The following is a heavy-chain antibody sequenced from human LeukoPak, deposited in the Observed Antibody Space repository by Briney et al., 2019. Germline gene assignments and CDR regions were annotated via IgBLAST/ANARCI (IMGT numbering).Heavy chain of an antibody. CDR3: ARAPLRYSSGWYGVDY. Sequence: VASVKVSCKASGYTFTSYGISWVRQAPGQGLEWMGWISAYNGNTNYAQKLQGRVTMTTDTSTSTAYMELRSLRSDDTAVYYCARAPLRYSSGWYGVDYWGQGTLATVSS. D-gene: IGHD6-19*01. J-gene: IGHJ4*02. CDR1: GYTFTSYG. CDR2: ISAYNGNT. V-gene: IGHV1-18*01.